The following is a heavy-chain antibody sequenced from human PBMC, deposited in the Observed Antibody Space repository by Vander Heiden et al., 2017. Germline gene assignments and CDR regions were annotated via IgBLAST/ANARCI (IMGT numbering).Heavy chain of an antibody. D-gene: IGHD3-22*01. CDR1: GGTFRSYA. J-gene: IGHJ3*02. CDR3: ARGGYYDSSGYSPFDI. Sequence: QVQLAQSGAEVKKPGSSVKVSCKASGGTFRSYAISWVRQAPGQGLEWMGGIIPIFGTANYAQKFQGRVTITADESTSTTYMELSSLRSEDTAVYYCARGGYYDSSGYSPFDIWGQGTMVTVSS. V-gene: IGHV1-69*01. CDR2: IIPIFGTA.